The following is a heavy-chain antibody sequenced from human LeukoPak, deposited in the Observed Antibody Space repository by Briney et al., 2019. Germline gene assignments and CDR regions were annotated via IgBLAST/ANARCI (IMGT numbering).Heavy chain of an antibody. V-gene: IGHV3-7*01. CDR3: ARGGWYEYYFDY. CDR1: GFTFSNYW. D-gene: IGHD6-19*01. J-gene: IGHJ4*02. CDR2: IKQDGREK. Sequence: GGSLRLFCAASGFTFSNYWMNWVRQAPGKGLEWVANIKQDGREKYYVDSVKGRFTISRDNAKNSLYLQMNSLRAEDTAVYYCARGGWYEYYFDYWGQGTLVTVSS.